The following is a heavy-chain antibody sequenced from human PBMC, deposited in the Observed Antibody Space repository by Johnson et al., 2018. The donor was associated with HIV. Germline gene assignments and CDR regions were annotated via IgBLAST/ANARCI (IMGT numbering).Heavy chain of an antibody. CDR3: ARDLIYSCSWYDTQSALDI. V-gene: IGHV3-7*05. CDR1: GFTFSSYW. D-gene: IGHD6-13*01. Sequence: VQVVESGGGLVKPGGSLRLSCAASGFTFSSYWMSWVRQAPGKGLEWVANIKQDGRDVHYVDSVKGRFTISRDNAKNSLCLQMNSLRAEDSAVYYCARDLIYSCSWYDTQSALDIWGQGTMVTVSS. J-gene: IGHJ3*02. CDR2: IKQDGRDV.